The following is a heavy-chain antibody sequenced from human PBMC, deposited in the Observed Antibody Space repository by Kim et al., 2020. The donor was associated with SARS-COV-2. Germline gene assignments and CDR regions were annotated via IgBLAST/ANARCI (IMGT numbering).Heavy chain of an antibody. CDR2: ISPKNGKT. Sequence: ASVKVSCKASGYTFNTYGISWVRQAPGQGLEWMGWISPKNGKTNYAQNFRDRISMTTDISTSTAHIELRSLRSDDTAMYYFARDQDFSVEYWGQGTLLTV. CDR1: GYTFNTYG. J-gene: IGHJ4*02. V-gene: IGHV1-18*04. CDR3: ARDQDFSVEY.